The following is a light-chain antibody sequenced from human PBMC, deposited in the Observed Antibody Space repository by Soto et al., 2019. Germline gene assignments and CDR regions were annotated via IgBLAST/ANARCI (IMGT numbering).Light chain of an antibody. CDR3: QQYYSYPRT. V-gene: IGKV1-33*01. Sequence: DVRMTQSLSSLSASVGDRVTLTCQASQDISNYLNSYQQKPGKAPKLLIYDASNLETGVPSRFSGSGSGTDFTLTISCLQSEDFAPYYCQQYYSYPRTFGQGTKVDIK. J-gene: IGKJ1*01. CDR1: QDISNY. CDR2: DAS.